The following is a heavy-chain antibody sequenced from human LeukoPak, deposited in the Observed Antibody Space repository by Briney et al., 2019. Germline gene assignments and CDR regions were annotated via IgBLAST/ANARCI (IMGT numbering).Heavy chain of an antibody. CDR2: IIPIFGTA. CDR3: ATIPAESIHFDY. J-gene: IGHJ4*02. CDR1: GGTFSSYA. D-gene: IGHD6-25*01. V-gene: IGHV1-69*05. Sequence: SVKVSCKASGGTFSSYAISWVRQAPGQGLEWMGRIIPIFGTANYAQKFQGRVTITTDESTGTAYMELSSLRSEDTAVYYCATIPAESIHFDYWGQGTLVTVSS.